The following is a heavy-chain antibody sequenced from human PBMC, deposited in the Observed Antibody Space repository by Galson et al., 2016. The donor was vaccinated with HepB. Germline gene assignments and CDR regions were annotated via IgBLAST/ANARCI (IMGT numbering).Heavy chain of an antibody. CDR1: GYTLTELS. CDR3: ATYAFKTGWYNDAFDI. V-gene: IGHV1-24*01. CDR2: FHPEDGEY. D-gene: IGHD6-19*01. Sequence: SVKVSCKVSGYTLTELSMHWVRQAPGKGLEWMGGFHPEDGEYISAKRFQGRVTMTEDTSTNTASMELSSLMSEDTAVYYCATYAFKTGWYNDAFDIWGQGTKVTVSS. J-gene: IGHJ3*02.